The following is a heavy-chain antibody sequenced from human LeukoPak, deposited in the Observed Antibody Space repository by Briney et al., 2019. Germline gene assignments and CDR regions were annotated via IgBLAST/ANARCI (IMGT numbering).Heavy chain of an antibody. Sequence: GGSLRLSCAASGFTFSSYGMHWVRQAPGKGLEGVAVISYDGSNKYYADSVKGRFTISRDNSKNTLYPQMNSLRAEDTAVYYCAKARLSGLAALRRGGYYAMDVWGQGTTVTVSS. CDR1: GFTFSSYG. CDR3: AKARLSGLAALRRGGYYAMDV. J-gene: IGHJ6*02. V-gene: IGHV3-30*18. CDR2: ISYDGSNK. D-gene: IGHD3-22*01.